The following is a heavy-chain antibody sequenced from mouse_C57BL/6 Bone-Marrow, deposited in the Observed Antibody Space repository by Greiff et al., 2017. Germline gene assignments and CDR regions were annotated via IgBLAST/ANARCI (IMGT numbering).Heavy chain of an antibody. D-gene: IGHD1-1*01. Sequence: EVKLMESGGDLVKPGGSLKLSCAASGFTFSSYGMSWVRQTPDKRLEWVATISSGGSYTYYPDSVKGRFPISRDNAKNTLYLQTSSMKSEDTAMYYCAGPYGSSLAWFAYWGQGTLVTVSA. CDR3: AGPYGSSLAWFAY. CDR1: GFTFSSYG. V-gene: IGHV5-6*01. CDR2: ISSGGSYT. J-gene: IGHJ3*01.